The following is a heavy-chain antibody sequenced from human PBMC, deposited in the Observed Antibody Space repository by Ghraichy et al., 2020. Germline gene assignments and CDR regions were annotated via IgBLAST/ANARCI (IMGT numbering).Heavy chain of an antibody. CDR3: AREEGILWRTKAFDI. J-gene: IGHJ3*02. Sequence: ASVKVSCKASGYTFTSYGISWVRQAPGQGLEWMGWISAYNGNTNYAQKLQGRVTMTTDTSTSTAYMELRSLRSDATAVYYCAREEGILWRTKAFDIWGQGTMVTVSS. V-gene: IGHV1-18*01. CDR2: ISAYNGNT. D-gene: IGHD3-10*01. CDR1: GYTFTSYG.